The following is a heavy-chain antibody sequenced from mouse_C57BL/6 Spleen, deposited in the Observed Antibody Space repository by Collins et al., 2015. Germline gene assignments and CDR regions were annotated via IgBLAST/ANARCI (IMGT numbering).Heavy chain of an antibody. CDR2: IDPSDSET. J-gene: IGHJ2*01. CDR1: GYTFTSYW. CDR3: TRIEAYYYGRSLYYFDD. D-gene: IGHD1-1*01. V-gene: IGHV1-52*01. Sequence: QVQLQQPGAELVRPGSSVKLSCKASGYTFTSYWMHWVKQRPIQGLEWIGNIDPSDSETHYNQKFKDKATLTVDKSSSTAYMQLSSLTSEDSAVYYCTRIEAYYYGRSLYYFDDWGQGTTLTVSS.